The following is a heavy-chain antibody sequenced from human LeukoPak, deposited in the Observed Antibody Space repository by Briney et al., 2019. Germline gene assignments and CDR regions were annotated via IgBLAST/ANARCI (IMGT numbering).Heavy chain of an antibody. D-gene: IGHD5-12*01. Sequence: GESLKISCRGSGYSFTNYWIGWVRQMPGKGLEWMGIIYPGDSDTRYSPSFQGQVTISADKSISTAYLQWSSLKASDTAMYYCARVDIEAPMGDYFDYWGQGTLVTVSS. CDR3: ARVDIEAPMGDYFDY. CDR1: GYSFTNYW. CDR2: IYPGDSDT. V-gene: IGHV5-51*01. J-gene: IGHJ4*02.